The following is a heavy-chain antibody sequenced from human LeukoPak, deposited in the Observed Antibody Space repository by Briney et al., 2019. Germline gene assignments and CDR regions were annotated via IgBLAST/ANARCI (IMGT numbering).Heavy chain of an antibody. CDR2: INHSGST. D-gene: IGHD4-17*01. CDR1: GGSFSGHY. V-gene: IGHV4-34*01. J-gene: IGHJ5*02. CDR3: ARSGLGTVTPIHWFDP. Sequence: SETLSLTCAVYGGSFSGHYWSWIRQPPQKGLEWIGEINHSGSTNHNPALKSRVTISLDTSKNQFSLKLSSVSAADTAVYYCARSGLGTVTPIHWFDPWGQGTLVTVSS.